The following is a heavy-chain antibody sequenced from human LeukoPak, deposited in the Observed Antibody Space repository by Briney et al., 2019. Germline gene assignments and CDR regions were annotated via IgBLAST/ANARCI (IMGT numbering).Heavy chain of an antibody. CDR2: ITSSSSYA. Sequence: GSLRLSCEASGFTFSSYSMNWVRQAPGKGLEWVSSITSSSSYAFYADSVKGRFTISRDNAKSSLYLQMNNLRAEDTAVYYCARDPYSGHYGNDYYYYMDVWGKGTTVTISS. CDR1: GFTFSSYS. J-gene: IGHJ6*03. CDR3: ARDPYSGHYGNDYYYYMDV. D-gene: IGHD5-12*01. V-gene: IGHV3-21*01.